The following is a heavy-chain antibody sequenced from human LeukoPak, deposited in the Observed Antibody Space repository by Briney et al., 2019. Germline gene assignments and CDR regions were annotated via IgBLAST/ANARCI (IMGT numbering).Heavy chain of an antibody. V-gene: IGHV4-61*01. J-gene: IGHJ5*02. Sequence: PSETLSLTCSVSGGSLSSGSYYWGWVRQPPGTGLGLVGHRYYSGSTNYNPSLKSRVTISVDTSKNQFSLKLSSVTAAGTAVYYCAREGRCSGGSCFRGWSDPSSQGTLVSVSS. CDR1: GGSLSSGSYY. CDR3: AREGRCSGGSCFRGWSDP. D-gene: IGHD2-15*01. CDR2: RYYSGST.